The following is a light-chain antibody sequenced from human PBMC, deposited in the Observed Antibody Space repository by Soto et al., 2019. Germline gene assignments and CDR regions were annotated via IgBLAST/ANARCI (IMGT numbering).Light chain of an antibody. J-gene: IGKJ1*01. CDR2: GAS. CDR1: QSVSSN. Sequence: EEVMAQSPATLSVSQGGRATVACRASQSVSSNLAWYQQKPGQAPRLLIYGASTRATGIPARFSGSGSGTEFTLTISSLQSEDFAVYYCQQYNNWPRTFGQGAMV. CDR3: QQYNNWPRT. V-gene: IGKV3-15*01.